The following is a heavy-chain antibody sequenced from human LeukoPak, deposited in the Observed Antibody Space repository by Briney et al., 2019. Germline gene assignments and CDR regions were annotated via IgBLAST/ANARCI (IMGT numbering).Heavy chain of an antibody. J-gene: IGHJ4*02. CDR3: VRRYCYSTSCYAFDY. D-gene: IGHD2-2*01. CDR2: ITSTSSYM. CDR1: GFTFSTYN. V-gene: IGHV3-21*01. Sequence: PGGSLRLSCAASGFTFSTYNMNWVRQAPGKGLEWVSSITSTSSYMYYADSVKGRFTISRDNAENSLYLQMNSLRAEDTAVYYCVRRYCYSTSCYAFDYWGQGTLVTVSS.